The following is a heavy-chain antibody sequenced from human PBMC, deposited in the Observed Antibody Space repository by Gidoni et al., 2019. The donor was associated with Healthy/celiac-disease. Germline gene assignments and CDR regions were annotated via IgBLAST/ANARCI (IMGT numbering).Heavy chain of an antibody. CDR1: GFPFSTYA. J-gene: IGHJ3*02. V-gene: IGHV3-23*01. D-gene: IGHD2-2*01. CDR3: AKGKKWEDIVVVPAAQSAFDI. Sequence: EVQLLESGGGLVQPGGSLRLSCAASGFPFSTYAMSWFRQAPGKGLEWVSAISGSGGSTYYADSVKGRFTISRDNSKNTLYLQMNSLRAEDTAVYYCAKGKKWEDIVVVPAAQSAFDIWGQGTMVTVSS. CDR2: ISGSGGST.